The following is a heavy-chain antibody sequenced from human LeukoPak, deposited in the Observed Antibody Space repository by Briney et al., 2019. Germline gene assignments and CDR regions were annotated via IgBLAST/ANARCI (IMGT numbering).Heavy chain of an antibody. Sequence: ASVKVSCKASGYTFTSYGISWVRQALGQGLEWMGWISAYNGNTNYAQKLQGRVTMTTDTSTSTAYMELRSLRSDDTAVYYCARCYCSGGSCWIDYWGQGTLVTVSS. J-gene: IGHJ4*02. V-gene: IGHV1-18*01. CDR1: GYTFTSYG. CDR3: ARCYCSGGSCWIDY. CDR2: ISAYNGNT. D-gene: IGHD2-15*01.